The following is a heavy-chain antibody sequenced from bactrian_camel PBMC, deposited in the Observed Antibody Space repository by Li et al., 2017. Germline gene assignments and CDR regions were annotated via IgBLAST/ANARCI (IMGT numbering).Heavy chain of an antibody. J-gene: IGHJ4*01. D-gene: IGHD5*01. V-gene: IGHV3S40*01. CDR1: GFTFRLYD. Sequence: DVQLVESGGDLVQPGGSLRLSCTASGFTFRLYDMTWVRQAPGQGLEWISVIHSGGSTTFYADSVKGRFTSSQEKATNMVYLQMNGLKPEDTAKYYCVATTRVGDTFVCHNGRYDYNYEGRGTQVTVS. CDR3: VATTRVGDTFVCHNGRYDYNY. CDR2: IHSGGSTT.